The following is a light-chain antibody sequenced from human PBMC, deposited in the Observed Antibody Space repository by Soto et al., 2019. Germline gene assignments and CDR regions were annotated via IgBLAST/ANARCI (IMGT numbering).Light chain of an antibody. V-gene: IGKV1-39*01. Sequence: DIQMTQSPASLSVSVGDRVTITCRASQCINNYLNWYQQKPGQAPKLLIRSASTLQRGVPSRFSGSGSRTDFTLTITNLQPDDIATYYCQQSLTMPLTFGHGTRLHIK. CDR2: SAS. CDR3: QQSLTMPLT. CDR1: QCINNY. J-gene: IGKJ5*01.